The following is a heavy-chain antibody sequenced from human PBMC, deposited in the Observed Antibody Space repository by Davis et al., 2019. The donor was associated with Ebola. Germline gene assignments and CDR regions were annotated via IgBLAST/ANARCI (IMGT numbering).Heavy chain of an antibody. D-gene: IGHD3-16*01. J-gene: IGHJ6*02. V-gene: IGHV3-11*06. CDR1: GFTFSDYY. Sequence: GESLKISCAASGFTFSDYYMSWIRQAPGKGLEWVSYISSSSSYTNYADSVKGRFTISRDNAKNLLYLQMNSLRDEDTAVYYCARDGGRFYYYYYGMDVWGQGTTVTVSS. CDR2: ISSSSSYT. CDR3: ARDGGRFYYYYYGMDV.